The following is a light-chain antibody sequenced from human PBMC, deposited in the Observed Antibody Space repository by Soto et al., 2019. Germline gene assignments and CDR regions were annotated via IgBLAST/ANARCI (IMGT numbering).Light chain of an antibody. CDR3: QQYGSSPLT. Sequence: EIVLTQSPGTLSLSPGERATLSCRAGQSVTSSYLAWYQQKPGQAPRLLIYGASSRATGIADRFSGSGSGTDFTLIINRLEPEDFAVYYCQQYGSSPLTFGGGTKVEIK. V-gene: IGKV3-20*01. J-gene: IGKJ4*01. CDR2: GAS. CDR1: QSVTSSY.